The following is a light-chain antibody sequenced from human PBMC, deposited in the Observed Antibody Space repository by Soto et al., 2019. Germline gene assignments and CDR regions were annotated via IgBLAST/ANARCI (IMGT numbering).Light chain of an antibody. V-gene: IGKV1-5*01. CDR1: QSISSW. J-gene: IGKJ1*01. CDR2: DVS. Sequence: DIQMTQSPSTLSASVGDRVTITCRASQSISSWLAWYQQKPGKAPKLLIYDVSSLESGVPSRFSGSGSGTEFTLTISSLQPDDFATYYCQQYNNYYTFGQGTKVDIK. CDR3: QQYNNYYT.